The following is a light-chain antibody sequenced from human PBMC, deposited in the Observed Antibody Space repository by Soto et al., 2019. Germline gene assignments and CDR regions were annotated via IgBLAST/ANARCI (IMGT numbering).Light chain of an antibody. Sequence: DNQMTQSPSTLSASVGDRVTITCRASQSISSWLAWYQQKPGKAPKLLIYKASSLESGVPSRFSGSGSGTEFTLTISSLQPDDFATYYCQQSWTFGQGTKVEIK. J-gene: IGKJ1*01. CDR1: QSISSW. CDR2: KAS. V-gene: IGKV1-5*03. CDR3: QQSWT.